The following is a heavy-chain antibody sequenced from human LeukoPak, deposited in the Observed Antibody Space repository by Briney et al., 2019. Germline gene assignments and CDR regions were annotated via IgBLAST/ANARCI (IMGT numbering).Heavy chain of an antibody. D-gene: IGHD1-26*01. CDR1: GGTFSSYA. J-gene: IGHJ3*02. CDR3: ARGGSGSYAAFDI. Sequence: ASVNVSCKPSGGTFSSYAISWVRQAPGHGLEWMGGIIPILGIANYAQKFQGRVTITADKSTSTAYMELSSMRSEDTAVYYCARGGSGSYAAFDIWGQGTMVTVPS. CDR2: IIPILGIA. V-gene: IGHV1-69*10.